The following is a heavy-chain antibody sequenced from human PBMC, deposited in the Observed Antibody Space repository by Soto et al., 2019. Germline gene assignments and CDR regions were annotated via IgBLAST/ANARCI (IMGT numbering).Heavy chain of an antibody. Sequence: QITLKESGPTLVKPTQTLTLTCTFSGFSLTTRGVGVGWIRQPPGKALEWLALIYWDDDEGYSPSLKSRLTITKDTSKNQVVLTMTNMDPEDTATYYCAHRPRGFSYYFDYWGQEPWSPSPQ. V-gene: IGHV2-5*02. D-gene: IGHD3-10*01. CDR3: AHRPRGFSYYFDY. J-gene: IGHJ4*01. CDR1: GFSLTTRGVG. CDR2: IYWDDDE.